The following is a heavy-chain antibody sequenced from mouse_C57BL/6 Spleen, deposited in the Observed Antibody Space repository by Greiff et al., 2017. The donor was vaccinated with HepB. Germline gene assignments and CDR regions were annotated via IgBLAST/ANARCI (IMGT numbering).Heavy chain of an antibody. V-gene: IGHV5-4*01. Sequence: EVKLVESGGGLVKPGGSLKLSCAVSGFTFSSYAMSWVRQTPEKRLEWVATISDGGSYTYYPDNVKGRFTISRDNAKNNLYLQMSHLKSEDTAMYYCARDRDTTVVATFDYWGQGTTLTVSS. CDR1: GFTFSSYA. CDR2: ISDGGSYT. D-gene: IGHD1-1*01. CDR3: ARDRDTTVVATFDY. J-gene: IGHJ2*01.